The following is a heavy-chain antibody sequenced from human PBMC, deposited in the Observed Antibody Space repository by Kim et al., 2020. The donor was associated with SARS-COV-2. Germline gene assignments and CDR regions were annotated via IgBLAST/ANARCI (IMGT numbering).Heavy chain of an antibody. CDR2: IYHSGST. Sequence: SETLSLTCAVSGGSISSSNWWSWVRQPPGKGLEWIGEIYHSGSTNYNPSLKSRVTISVDKSKNQFSLKLSSVTAADTAVYYCAVRKVVPAAFDYWGQGTLVTVSS. CDR3: AVRKVVPAAFDY. V-gene: IGHV4-4*02. CDR1: GGSISSSNW. D-gene: IGHD2-2*01. J-gene: IGHJ4*02.